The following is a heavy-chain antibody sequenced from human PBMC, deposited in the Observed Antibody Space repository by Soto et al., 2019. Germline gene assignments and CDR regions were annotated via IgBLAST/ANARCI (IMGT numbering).Heavy chain of an antibody. V-gene: IGHV3-30*18. Sequence: QVQLVESGGDVVQPGMSLRLSCAASGFTFSSYGMHWVRQAPGKGLELVAAIAYDGSTKYYGDSVESRFTISRDTSKNTLCLQMNGLRPDDTGVYYCAKLLWHGSGSATFGYWGQGPLVTVSS. J-gene: IGHJ4*02. CDR2: IAYDGSTK. D-gene: IGHD3-10*01. CDR1: GFTFSSYG. CDR3: AKLLWHGSGSATFGY.